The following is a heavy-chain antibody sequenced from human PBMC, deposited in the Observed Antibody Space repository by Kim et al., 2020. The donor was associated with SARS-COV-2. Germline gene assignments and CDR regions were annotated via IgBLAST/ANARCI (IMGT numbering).Heavy chain of an antibody. V-gene: IGHV3-13*01. D-gene: IGHD3-10*01. CDR1: GFTFSSYD. Sequence: GGSLRLSCAASGFTFSSYDMHWVRQATGKGLEWVSAIGTAGDTYYPGSVKGRFTISRENAKNSLYLQMNSLRAGDTAVYYCARSPMVRGRWQESRPKYGMDVWGQGTTVTVSS. CDR2: IGTAGDT. J-gene: IGHJ6*02. CDR3: ARSPMVRGRWQESRPKYGMDV.